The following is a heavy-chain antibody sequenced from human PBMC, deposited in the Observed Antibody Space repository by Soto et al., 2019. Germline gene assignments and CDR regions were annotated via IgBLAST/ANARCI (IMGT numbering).Heavy chain of an antibody. CDR1: GFTFSSYS. CDR3: ANRNDYGSGSYFPFDH. J-gene: IGHJ4*02. V-gene: IGHV3-23*01. CDR2: ISGSGGST. D-gene: IGHD3-10*01. Sequence: GGSLRLSCAASGFTFSSYSMNWVRQAPGKGLEWVSSISGSGGSTYYADSVKGRFTISRDNSKNTLYLQMSSLRAEDTAVYYCANRNDYGSGSYFPFDHWGQGTLVTAPQ.